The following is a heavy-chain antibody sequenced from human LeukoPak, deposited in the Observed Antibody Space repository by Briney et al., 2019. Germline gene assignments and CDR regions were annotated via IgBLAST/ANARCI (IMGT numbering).Heavy chain of an antibody. Sequence: GGSLRLSCAASGFTFSSYSMNWVRQAPGKGLEWVSYISSSSSAIYYTDSVKGRFTVSRDNAKNSLYLQMNSLRTEDTAVYYCARHGAYSSGWGQFDYWGQGTLVTVSS. CDR3: ARHGAYSSGWGQFDY. J-gene: IGHJ4*02. D-gene: IGHD6-19*01. CDR2: ISSSSSAI. V-gene: IGHV3-48*01. CDR1: GFTFSSYS.